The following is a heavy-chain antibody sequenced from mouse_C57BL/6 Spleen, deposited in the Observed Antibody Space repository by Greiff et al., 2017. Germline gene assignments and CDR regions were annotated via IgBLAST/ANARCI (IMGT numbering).Heavy chain of an antibody. Sequence: VQLQQSGAELVKPGASVKLSCTASGFNIKDYYMHWVKQRTEQGLEWIGRFDPEDGETKYAPKFQGKAPITADTSSNTAYLQLSSLTSEDTAVYYCAKNYYGSSYDWYFDVWGTGTTVTVSS. CDR1: GFNIKDYY. CDR3: AKNYYGSSYDWYFDV. CDR2: FDPEDGET. J-gene: IGHJ1*03. V-gene: IGHV14-2*01. D-gene: IGHD1-1*01.